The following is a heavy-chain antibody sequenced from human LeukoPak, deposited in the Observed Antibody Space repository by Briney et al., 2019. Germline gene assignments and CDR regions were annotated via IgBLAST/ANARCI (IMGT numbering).Heavy chain of an antibody. J-gene: IGHJ4*02. CDR1: GFTVSSNY. D-gene: IGHD3-9*01. Sequence: AGGSLRLSCAASGFTVSSNYMSWVRQAPGKGLEWFLGIYSGGRKYDEDSVKGRFITSSDNSKNTLYLQMNMLRAEDTAVYYCARDGYDIFTGYYSGYWGQGTLVTVSS. CDR3: ARDGYDIFTGYYSGY. CDR2: IYSGGRK. V-gene: IGHV3-66*01.